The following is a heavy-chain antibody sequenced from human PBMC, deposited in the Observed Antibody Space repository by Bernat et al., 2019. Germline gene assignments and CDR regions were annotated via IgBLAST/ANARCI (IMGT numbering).Heavy chain of an antibody. CDR3: AKDSGGYCSGGSCYSLRFDY. V-gene: IGHV3-23*01. D-gene: IGHD2-15*01. Sequence: EVQLLESGGGLVQPGGSLRLSCAASGFTFSSYAMSWVRQAPGKGLEWVSAISGSGGSTYYAASVKGRFTISRDNSKNTLYLQMNSLRAEDTAVYYCAKDSGGYCSGGSCYSLRFDYWGQGTLVTVSS. CDR2: ISGSGGST. J-gene: IGHJ4*02. CDR1: GFTFSSYA.